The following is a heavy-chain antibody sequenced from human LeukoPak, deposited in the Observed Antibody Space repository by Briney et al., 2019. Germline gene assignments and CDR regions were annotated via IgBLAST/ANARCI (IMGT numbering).Heavy chain of an antibody. CDR1: GFTVSSNY. V-gene: IGHV3-53*04. J-gene: IGHJ3*02. CDR2: IYSGGST. D-gene: IGHD3-16*01. CDR3: AREVGGSAFDI. Sequence: GGSLRLSCAASGFTVSSNYMSWVRQAPGKGLEWVSIIYSGGSTYYADSVKGRFTISRHNSKNTLYLQMNSLRAEDTSVYYCAREVGGSAFDIWGQGTMVTVSS.